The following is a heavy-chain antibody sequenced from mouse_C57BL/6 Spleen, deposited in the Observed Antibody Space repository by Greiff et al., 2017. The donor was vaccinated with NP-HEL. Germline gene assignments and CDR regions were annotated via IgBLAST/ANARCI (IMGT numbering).Heavy chain of an antibody. J-gene: IGHJ2*01. CDR2: IYPGDGDT. CDR3: ARSIYYDYDEYYFDY. Sequence: QVQLQQSGPELVKPGASVKISCKASGYAFSSSWMNWVKQRPGKGLEWIGRIYPGDGDTNYNGKFKGKATLTADKSSSTAYMQLSSLTSEDSAVYFCARSIYYDYDEYYFDYWGQGTTLTVSS. CDR1: GYAFSSSW. V-gene: IGHV1-82*01. D-gene: IGHD2-4*01.